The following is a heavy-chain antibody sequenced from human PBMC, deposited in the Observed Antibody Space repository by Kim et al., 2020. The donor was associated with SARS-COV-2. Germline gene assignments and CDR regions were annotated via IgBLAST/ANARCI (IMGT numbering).Heavy chain of an antibody. D-gene: IGHD3-3*01. CDR3: ARDGPYDFWSGYSVDY. CDR1: GYTFTSYG. CDR2: ISAYNGNT. V-gene: IGHV1-18*01. J-gene: IGHJ4*02. Sequence: ASVKVSCKASGYTFTSYGISWVRQAPGQGLEWMGWISAYNGNTNYAQKLQGRVTMTTDTSTSTAYMELRSLRSDDTAVYYCARDGPYDFWSGYSVDYWGQGTLVTVSS.